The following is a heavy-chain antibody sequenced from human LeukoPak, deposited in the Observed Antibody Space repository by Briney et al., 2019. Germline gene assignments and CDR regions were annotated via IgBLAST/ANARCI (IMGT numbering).Heavy chain of an antibody. CDR3: ARDNSPDSSGYIRWFDP. Sequence: SETLSLTCTVSRYSISSGYYWGWIRQPPGKGLEWIGNIYHSGRTFYNPSLKNRVTISVDSSKNQFSLRLSSVTAADTAVYFCARDNSPDSSGYIRWFDPWGQGTLVIVSS. V-gene: IGHV4-38-2*02. CDR1: RYSISSGYY. J-gene: IGHJ5*02. D-gene: IGHD3-22*01. CDR2: IYHSGRT.